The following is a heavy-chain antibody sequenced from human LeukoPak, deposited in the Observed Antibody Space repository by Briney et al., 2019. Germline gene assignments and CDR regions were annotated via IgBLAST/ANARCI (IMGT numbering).Heavy chain of an antibody. CDR3: ARSNYGGKRWFDP. D-gene: IGHD4-23*01. CDR1: GYTFTGYY. CDR2: INPNSGGT. Sequence: GASVKVSCKASGYTFTGYYMHWVRQAPGQGLEWVGWINPNSGGTNYAQKFQGRVTMTRDTSISTAYMELSSLRSEDTAVYFCARSNYGGKRWFDPWGQGTLVIVSS. J-gene: IGHJ5*02. V-gene: IGHV1-2*02.